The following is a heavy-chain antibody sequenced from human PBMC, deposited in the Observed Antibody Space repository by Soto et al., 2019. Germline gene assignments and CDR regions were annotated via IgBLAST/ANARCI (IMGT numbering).Heavy chain of an antibody. CDR1: GFIFNDAW. D-gene: IGHD6-13*01. Sequence: EVQLVESGGGLVKPGGSLRLSCAASGFIFNDAWMNWVRQAPGKGLEWVGRIRSESDGGTTDYAAPGNDRFIIAREDSKSMDYLLRESLKNEVTVVYFCTAGWSSKAYWGQGNLVTVS. CDR3: TAGWSSKAY. V-gene: IGHV3-15*01. J-gene: IGHJ4*02. CDR2: IRSESDGGTT.